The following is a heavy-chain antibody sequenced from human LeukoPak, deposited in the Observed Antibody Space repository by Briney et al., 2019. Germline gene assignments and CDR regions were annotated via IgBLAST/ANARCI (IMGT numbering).Heavy chain of an antibody. V-gene: IGHV3-21*01. CDR3: ARDSEAYCGGDCYFYFDY. D-gene: IGHD2-21*02. J-gene: IGHJ4*02. Sequence: PGGPLRLSCAVSGFSFSSFGMIWVRQAPGKGLEWLASISGSGDFIYYADSVKGRFTISKDNTKNSVHLQLTSLRAEDTAVYYCARDSEAYCGGDCYFYFDYWGQGTRVTVSS. CDR2: ISGSGDFI. CDR1: GFSFSSFG.